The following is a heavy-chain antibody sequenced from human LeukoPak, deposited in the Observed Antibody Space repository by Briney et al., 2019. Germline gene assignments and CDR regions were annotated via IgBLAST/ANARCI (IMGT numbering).Heavy chain of an antibody. V-gene: IGHV1-2*04. D-gene: IGHD3-10*01. CDR2: INPNSGGT. Sequence: ASVKVSCKASGYTFTGYYMHWVRQAPGQGLEWMGWINPNSGGTNYAQKFQGWVTMTRDTSISTAYMELSRLRSDDTAVYYCARGRHYYGSGSYYLGYWGQGTLVTVSS. CDR3: ARGRHYYGSGSYYLGY. CDR1: GYTFTGYY. J-gene: IGHJ4*02.